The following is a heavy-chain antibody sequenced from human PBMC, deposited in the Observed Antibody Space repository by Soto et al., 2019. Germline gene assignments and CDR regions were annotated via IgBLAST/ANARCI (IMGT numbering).Heavy chain of an antibody. CDR3: ARGGYYCYYMAV. CDR1: GYTFTSYD. Sequence: QVQLVQSGAEVKKPGASVQVSCKASGYTFTSYDINWVRQATGQGLEWMGWMNPNSGNTGYAQKFQGSVTMTRNTSISTAYMELSSLRSEDTAVYYGARGGYYCYYMAVWGKGTTVTVSS. V-gene: IGHV1-8*01. CDR2: MNPNSGNT. J-gene: IGHJ6*03.